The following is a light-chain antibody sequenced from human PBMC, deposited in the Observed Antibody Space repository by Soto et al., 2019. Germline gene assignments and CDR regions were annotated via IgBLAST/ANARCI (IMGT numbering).Light chain of an antibody. Sequence: EIVLTQSPATLSLSPGERATLSCRASQSVSNYLAWYQQKPGQAPRLLIYDASNRATGIPARFSGSGSGTEFTLTISSLEPEDFEVYYCQQRSNWPITFGQGTRLEI. V-gene: IGKV3-11*01. CDR3: QQRSNWPIT. CDR2: DAS. CDR1: QSVSNY. J-gene: IGKJ5*01.